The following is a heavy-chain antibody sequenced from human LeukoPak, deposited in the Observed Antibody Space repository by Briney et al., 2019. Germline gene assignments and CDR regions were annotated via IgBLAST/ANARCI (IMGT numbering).Heavy chain of an antibody. CDR3: AREEQSRFGDYGDAFDI. CDR2: IKQDGSEK. D-gene: IGHD3-10*01. CDR1: GFTFAESA. J-gene: IGHJ3*02. V-gene: IGHV3-7*01. Sequence: GGSLRLSCVASGFTFAESAMHWVRQAPGKGLEWVANIKQDGSEKYYVDSVKGRFTISRDNAKNSLYLQMNSLRAEDTAVYYCAREEQSRFGDYGDAFDIWGQGTMVTVSS.